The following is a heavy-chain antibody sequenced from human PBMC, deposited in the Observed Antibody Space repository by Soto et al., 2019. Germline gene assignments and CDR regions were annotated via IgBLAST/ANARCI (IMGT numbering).Heavy chain of an antibody. Sequence: SETLSLTCTVSGGSISSYYWSWIRQPPGKGLEWIGYIYYSGSTNYNPSLQSRVTISVDTSKNQFSLKLSSVTAADTAVHYGAREFDGAMDVWGRGTTVTVSS. CDR2: IYYSGST. CDR1: GGSISSYY. CDR3: AREFDGAMDV. V-gene: IGHV4-59*01. J-gene: IGHJ6*03. D-gene: IGHD2-8*01.